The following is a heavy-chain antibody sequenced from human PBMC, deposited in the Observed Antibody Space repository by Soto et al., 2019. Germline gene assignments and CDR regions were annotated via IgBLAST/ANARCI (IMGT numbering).Heavy chain of an antibody. J-gene: IGHJ2*01. D-gene: IGHD5-18*01. CDR3: ASHPRNSPHWYFDL. CDR2: IYSGGST. Sequence: EVQLVESGGGLIQPGGSLRLSCAASGFTVSSNYMSWVRQAPGKGLEWVSVIYSGGSTYYADSVKGRFTISRDNSKNTLYLHINSMRAEDTAVYYCASHPRNSPHWYFDLWGRGTLVTVSS. CDR1: GFTVSSNY. V-gene: IGHV3-53*01.